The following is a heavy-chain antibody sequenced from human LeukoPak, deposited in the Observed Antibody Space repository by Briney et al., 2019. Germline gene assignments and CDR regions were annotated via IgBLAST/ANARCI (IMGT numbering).Heavy chain of an antibody. V-gene: IGHV1-46*01. CDR3: ARGYSSGYYTVEYYFDY. CDR1: GYTFTSYG. Sequence: ASVKVSCKASGYTFTSYGISWVRQAPGQGLEWMGIINPSGGSTSYAQKFQGRVTMTRDMSTSTVYMELSSLRSEDTAVYYCARGYSSGYYTVEYYFDYWGQGTLVTVSS. D-gene: IGHD3-22*01. CDR2: INPSGGST. J-gene: IGHJ4*02.